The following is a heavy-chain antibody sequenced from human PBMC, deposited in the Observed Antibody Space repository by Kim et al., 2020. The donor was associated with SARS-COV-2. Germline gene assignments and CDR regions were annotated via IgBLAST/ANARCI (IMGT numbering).Heavy chain of an antibody. J-gene: IGHJ4*02. Sequence: GGSLRLSCAASGFTFSDYYMSWIRQAPGKGLEWVSYISSSGSTIYYADSAKGRFTNSRDNAKNSLYLQMDSLRAEDTAVYYCAREQSGDYNFDYWGQGTLVTVSS. CDR1: GFTFSDYY. CDR3: AREQSGDYNFDY. D-gene: IGHD4-17*01. V-gene: IGHV3-11*04. CDR2: ISSSGSTI.